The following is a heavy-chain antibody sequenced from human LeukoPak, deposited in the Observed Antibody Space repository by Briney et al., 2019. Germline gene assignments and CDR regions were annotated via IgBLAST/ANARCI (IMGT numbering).Heavy chain of an antibody. CDR3: ARLTKWELRYYHGMDV. J-gene: IGHJ6*02. CDR1: GGSISSYY. D-gene: IGHD1-26*01. Sequence: PSETLSLTCTVSGGSISSYYWSWIRQPPGKGLEWIGYIYYSGSTNYNPSLKSRVTISVDTSKNQFSLKLSSVTAADTAVYYCARLTKWELRYYHGMDVWGQGTTVTVSS. V-gene: IGHV4-59*08. CDR2: IYYSGST.